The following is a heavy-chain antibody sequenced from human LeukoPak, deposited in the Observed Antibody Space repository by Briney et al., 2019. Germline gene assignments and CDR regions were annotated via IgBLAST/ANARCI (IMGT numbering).Heavy chain of an antibody. J-gene: IGHJ4*02. CDR2: IYPGDSDT. V-gene: IGHV5-51*01. D-gene: IGHD2-15*01. CDR1: GYSFTSYW. CDR3: ARLPRPIVVVVAAVLGEYYFDY. Sequence: GESLKISCKGSGYSFTSYWIGWVRQMPGKGLEWMGIIYPGDSDTRYSPSFQGQVTISADKSISTAYLQWSSLKASDTAMYYCARLPRPIVVVVAAVLGEYYFDYWGQGTLVTVSS.